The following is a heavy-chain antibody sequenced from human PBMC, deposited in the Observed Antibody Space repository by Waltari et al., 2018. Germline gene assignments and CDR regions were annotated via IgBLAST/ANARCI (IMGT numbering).Heavy chain of an antibody. J-gene: IGHJ4*02. CDR3: AREEGNYFDY. V-gene: IGHV3-33*01. CDR1: GFTFSSYG. CDR2: IWYDGSNK. Sequence: QVQLVESGGGVVQPGRSLRLSCAASGFTFSSYGMHWVRQAPGKGLEGVAVIWYDGSNKYYADSVKGRFTISRDNSKNTLYLQMNSLRAEDTAVYYCAREEGNYFDYWGQGTLVTVSS.